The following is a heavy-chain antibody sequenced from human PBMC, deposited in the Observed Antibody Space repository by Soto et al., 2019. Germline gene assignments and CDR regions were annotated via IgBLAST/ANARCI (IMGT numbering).Heavy chain of an antibody. CDR1: GGTFSSYT. D-gene: IGHD2-15*01. CDR2: IIPILGIA. V-gene: IGHV1-69*02. J-gene: IGHJ4*02. Sequence: QVQLVQSGAEVQKPGSSVKVSCKASGGTFSSYTISWVRQAPGQGLEWMGRIIPILGIANYAQKFQGRVTITADKSTSTAYMELSSLRSEDTAVYYCAREYCSGGSCYSGFDYWGQGTLVTVSS. CDR3: AREYCSGGSCYSGFDY.